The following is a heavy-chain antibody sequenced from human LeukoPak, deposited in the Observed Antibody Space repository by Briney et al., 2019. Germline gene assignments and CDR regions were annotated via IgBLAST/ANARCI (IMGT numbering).Heavy chain of an antibody. CDR1: GGSFSSYY. V-gene: IGHV4-34*01. Sequence: SETLSLTCAVYGGSFSSYYWSWIRQPPGKGLEWIGEINHSGSTKYNPSLKSRVTISVDTSKNQFSLKVSSVTAADTAVYYCARDEDSYGSFDYWGQGSLVTVCS. CDR3: ARDEDSYGSFDY. CDR2: INHSGST. D-gene: IGHD5-18*01. J-gene: IGHJ4*02.